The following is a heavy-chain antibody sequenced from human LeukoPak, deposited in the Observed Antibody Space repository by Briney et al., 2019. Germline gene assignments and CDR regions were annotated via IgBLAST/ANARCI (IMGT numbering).Heavy chain of an antibody. D-gene: IGHD1-26*01. V-gene: IGHV3-11*01. J-gene: IGHJ4*02. CDR3: ACSGSYYL. CDR1: RFTFSDYY. CDR2: IAGSGETI. Sequence: GGSLRLSCAASRFTFSDYYMSWVRQAPGKGLEWISNIAGSGETIYYADSVKGRFTISRDNANNLLFLQMNSLRAEDTAVYYCACSGSYYLWGQGTLVTVSS.